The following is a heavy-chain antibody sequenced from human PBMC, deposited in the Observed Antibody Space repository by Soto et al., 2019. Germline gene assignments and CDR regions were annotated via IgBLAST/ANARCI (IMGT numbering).Heavy chain of an antibody. J-gene: IGHJ6*03. V-gene: IGHV4-59*08. CDR2: IYYSGST. CDR3: ARVSRGLYYFYYMDV. CDR1: GGSISSYY. Sequence: QVQLQESGPGLVKPSETLSLTCTVSGGSISSYYWSWIRQPPGKGLEWIGYIYYSGSTNYNSSLKSRVTISLDTSKNQFSLKRSSVTAADTAVYYCARVSRGLYYFYYMDVWGKGTTVTVSS.